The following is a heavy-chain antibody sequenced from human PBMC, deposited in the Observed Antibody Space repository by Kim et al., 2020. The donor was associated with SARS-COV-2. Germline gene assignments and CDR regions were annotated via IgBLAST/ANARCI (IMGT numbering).Heavy chain of an antibody. CDR3: ASDGDDDDSRGYYCAFD. D-gene: IGHD3-22*01. CDR1: GFTFSSYA. CDR2: ISYDGSNK. Sequence: GGSLRLSCAASGFTFSSYAMNWVRQAPGKGLEWAAVISYDGSNKYYEDSVKGRFTISRDNSKNTLYMQMNSLRAEDTAVYYCASDGDDDDSRGYYCAFD. J-gene: IGHJ4*01. V-gene: IGHV3-30*04.